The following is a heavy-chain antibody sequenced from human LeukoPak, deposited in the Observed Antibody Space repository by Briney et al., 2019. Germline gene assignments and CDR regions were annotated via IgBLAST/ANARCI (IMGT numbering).Heavy chain of an antibody. CDR2: IKQDGSEK. V-gene: IGHV3-7*01. D-gene: IGHD3-3*01. CDR1: GFTFSSYW. J-gene: IGHJ4*02. Sequence: PGGSLRLSCAASGFTFSSYWMSWVRQAPGKGLEWVANIKQDGSEKYYVDSVKGRFTISRDNAKNSLYLQMSSLRAEDTAVYYCARAMADFWSGYAFDYWGQGTLVTVSS. CDR3: ARAMADFWSGYAFDY.